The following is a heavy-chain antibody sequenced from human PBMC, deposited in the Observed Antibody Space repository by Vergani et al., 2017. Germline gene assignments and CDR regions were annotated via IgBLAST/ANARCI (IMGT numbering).Heavy chain of an antibody. Sequence: QVHLVESGGGVVQPGRSLRLSCVVSGFTSSYYGMHWVRQAPGKGLEWVSVISYDGTQKYYADSVKGRFTISRDNSKSTLYLQMNSLRTEDTAIYYCAISIGYCTSGSCRPYYFDLWGQGTLVTVSS. CDR2: ISYDGTQK. CDR1: GFTSSYYG. J-gene: IGHJ4*02. V-gene: IGHV3-30*03. CDR3: AISIGYCTSGSCRPYYFDL. D-gene: IGHD2-15*01.